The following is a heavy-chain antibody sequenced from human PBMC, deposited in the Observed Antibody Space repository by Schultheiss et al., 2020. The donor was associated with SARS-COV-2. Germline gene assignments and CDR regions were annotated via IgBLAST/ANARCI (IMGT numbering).Heavy chain of an antibody. J-gene: IGHJ6*02. CDR2: IIPLSGTP. CDR3: ARGGGRYYYYGMDV. V-gene: IGHV1-69*13. CDR1: GGTFSSYA. Sequence: SVKVSCKASGGTFSSYAISWVRQAPGQGLEWMGGIIPLSGTPNYAQKFQGRVTITADESTSTAYMELSSLRSEDTAVYYCARGGGRYYYYGMDVWGQGTTVTVSS.